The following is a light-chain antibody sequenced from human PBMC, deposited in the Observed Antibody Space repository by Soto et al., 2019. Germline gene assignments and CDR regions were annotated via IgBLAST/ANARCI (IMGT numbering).Light chain of an antibody. CDR3: QQRSNWEIT. CDR1: QSVTSN. J-gene: IGKJ4*01. V-gene: IGKV3-15*01. CDR2: GAS. Sequence: EIVMTQSPATLSVSPGERATLSCRDSQSVTSNLAWYQQKPGQAPRVLIYGASTRDTGIRARFSGSGSGTEFTLTISSLEPEDVAVYYCQQRSNWEITFGGGTKVDIK.